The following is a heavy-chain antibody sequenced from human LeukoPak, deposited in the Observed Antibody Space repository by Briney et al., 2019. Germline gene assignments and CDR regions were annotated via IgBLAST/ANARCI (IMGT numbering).Heavy chain of an antibody. V-gene: IGHV1-18*01. Sequence: GASVKVSCKASGYTFSNYGISWVRQAPGQGLEWMGWISSYNDNTNYAQELQGRATMTTDTSTSTAYMELRSLRSDDTAVYYCAKDHAVTNNFDYWGQGTLVTVSS. CDR2: ISSYNDNT. J-gene: IGHJ4*02. CDR1: GYTFSNYG. CDR3: AKDHAVTNNFDY. D-gene: IGHD4-17*01.